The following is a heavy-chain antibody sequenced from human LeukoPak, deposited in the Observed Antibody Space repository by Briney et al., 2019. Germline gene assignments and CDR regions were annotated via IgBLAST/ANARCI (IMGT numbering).Heavy chain of an antibody. Sequence: GASVKVSCKASGGTFSSYAISWVRQAPGQGLEWMGRIIPILGIANYAQKFQGRVTITADKSTSTAYMELSSLRSEDTAVYYCARAPVPAREYFQHWGQGTLVTVSS. CDR1: GGTFSSYA. D-gene: IGHD6-25*01. CDR3: ARAPVPAREYFQH. CDR2: IIPILGIA. J-gene: IGHJ1*01. V-gene: IGHV1-69*04.